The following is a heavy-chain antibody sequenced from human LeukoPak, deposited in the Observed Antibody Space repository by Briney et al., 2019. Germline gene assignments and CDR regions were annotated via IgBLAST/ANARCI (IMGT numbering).Heavy chain of an antibody. CDR1: GDSISSSNW. V-gene: IGHV4-4*02. D-gene: IGHD4-17*01. J-gene: IGHJ5*02. CDR2: IYHSGST. Sequence: PSGTLSLTCAVSGDSISSSNWWSWVRQPPGKGLEWIGEIYHSGSTNYNPSLKSRVTISVDKSKNQFSLKLSSVTAADTAVYYCARAVDYGDYGWFDPWGQGTLVTVSS. CDR3: ARAVDYGDYGWFDP.